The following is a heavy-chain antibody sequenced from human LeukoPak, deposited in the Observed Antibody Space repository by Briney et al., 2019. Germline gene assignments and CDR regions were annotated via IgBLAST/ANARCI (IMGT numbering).Heavy chain of an antibody. CDR1: GYTFTSYG. Sequence: ASVKVSRKASGYTFTSYGISWVRQAPGQGLEWMGWISAYNGNTNYAQKLQGRVTMTTDTSTSTAYMELRSLRSDDTAVYYCARERIVVVPAANNPLVYYYGMDVWGQGTTVTVSS. D-gene: IGHD2-2*01. CDR2: ISAYNGNT. J-gene: IGHJ6*02. CDR3: ARERIVVVPAANNPLVYYYGMDV. V-gene: IGHV1-18*01.